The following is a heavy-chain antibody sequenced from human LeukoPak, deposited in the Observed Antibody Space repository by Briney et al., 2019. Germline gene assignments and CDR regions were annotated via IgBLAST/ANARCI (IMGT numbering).Heavy chain of an antibody. J-gene: IGHJ6*03. CDR3: ARGSAKGAPRYYYMDV. CDR2: IYTSGST. Sequence: SQTLSLTCTVSGGSISGSYYWSWIRQPAGQGLEWIGRIYTSGSTNYNPSLKSRVTISVDTSKNQFSLKLSSVTAADTAVYYCARGSAKGAPRYYYMDVWGKGTTVTVSS. D-gene: IGHD4/OR15-4a*01. V-gene: IGHV4-61*02. CDR1: GGSISGSYY.